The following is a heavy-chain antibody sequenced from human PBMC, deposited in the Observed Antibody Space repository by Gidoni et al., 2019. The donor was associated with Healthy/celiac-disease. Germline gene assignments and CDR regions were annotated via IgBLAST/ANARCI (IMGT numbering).Heavy chain of an antibody. J-gene: IGHJ3*02. CDR1: GFTFSSYW. CDR3: ARNWNDFDAFDI. CDR2: INSDGSST. Sequence: EVQLVESGGGLVQPGGSLRLSCAASGFTFSSYWMHWVRQAPGKGLVWVSRINSDGSSTSYADSVKGRFTISRDNAKNTLYLQMNSLRAEDTAVYYCARNWNDFDAFDIWGQGTMVTVSS. V-gene: IGHV3-74*01. D-gene: IGHD1-1*01.